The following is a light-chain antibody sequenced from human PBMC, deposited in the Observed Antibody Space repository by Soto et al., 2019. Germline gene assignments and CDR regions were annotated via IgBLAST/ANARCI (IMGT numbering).Light chain of an antibody. J-gene: IGLJ3*02. CDR1: RSNIGNNA. Sequence: QSVLTQPPSASGTPGQRVTISCSGSRSNIGNNAVSWYQQFPGTAPKLLIYNNNQRPSGVPDRFSGSKSGTSASLAISGLQSEDEADYYYAGWYDSLSARGVFGGGTKVTVL. V-gene: IGLV1-44*01. CDR3: AGWYDSLSARGV. CDR2: NNN.